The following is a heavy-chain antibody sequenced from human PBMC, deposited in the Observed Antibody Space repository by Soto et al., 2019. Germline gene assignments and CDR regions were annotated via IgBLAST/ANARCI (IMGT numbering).Heavy chain of an antibody. V-gene: IGHV4-59*12. CDR2: LDYSGSP. J-gene: IGHJ5*01. CDR3: ARDLDYGGHSDWHDS. Sequence: SETLSLTCTVSGGSIRSDHWSWIRQPPGKGLEWIGYLDYSGSPNYNPSLKSRVTISMDTSKNQLSLILNSVTAADTALYYCARDLDYGGHSDWHDSWGQGTLVTVSS. CDR1: GGSIRSDH. D-gene: IGHD4-17*01.